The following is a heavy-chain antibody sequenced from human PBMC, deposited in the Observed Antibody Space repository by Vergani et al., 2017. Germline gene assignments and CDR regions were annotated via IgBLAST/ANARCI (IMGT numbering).Heavy chain of an antibody. CDR3: AKDPSMARLGGSLFAC. CDR1: GFTFSSYG. V-gene: IGHV3-30*18. D-gene: IGHD1-26*01. CDR2: ISYDGSNK. J-gene: IGHJ4*02. Sequence: QVQLVESGGGVVQPGRSLRLSCAASGFTFSSYGMHWVRQAPGKGPEWVAVISYDGSNKYYADSVKGRFTISRDNSKNTLYLQIDSLRAEDTAVYYCAKDPSMARLGGSLFACWGEGSLVTLSS.